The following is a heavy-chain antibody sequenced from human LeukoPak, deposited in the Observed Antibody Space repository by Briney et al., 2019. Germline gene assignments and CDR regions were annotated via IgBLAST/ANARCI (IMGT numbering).Heavy chain of an antibody. Sequence: SETLSLTCAVYGGSFSGYYWSWIRQPPGKGLEWIGEINHSGSTNYNPSLKSRVTISVDTSKNQFSLKLSSVTAADTAVYYCARRTLTDYDILTGQVDAFDIWGQGTMVTVSS. D-gene: IGHD3-9*01. CDR3: ARRTLTDYDILTGQVDAFDI. V-gene: IGHV4-34*01. J-gene: IGHJ3*02. CDR2: INHSGST. CDR1: GGSFSGYY.